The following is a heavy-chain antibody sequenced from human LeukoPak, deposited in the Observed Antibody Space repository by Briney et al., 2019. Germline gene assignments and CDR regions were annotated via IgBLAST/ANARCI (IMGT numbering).Heavy chain of an antibody. V-gene: IGHV4-59*01. D-gene: IGHD3-16*02. J-gene: IGHJ4*02. Sequence: PSETLSLTCTVSGGSISSYYWSWIRQPPGKGLEWIGYIYYSGSTNYNPSLKSRVTISVDTSKNQFSLKLISVTAADTAVYYCARGGYRPIDFDYWGQGTLVTVSS. CDR1: GGSISSYY. CDR3: ARGGYRPIDFDY. CDR2: IYYSGST.